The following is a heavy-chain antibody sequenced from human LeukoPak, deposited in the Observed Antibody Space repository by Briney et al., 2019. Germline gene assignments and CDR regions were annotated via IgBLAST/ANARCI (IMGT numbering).Heavy chain of an antibody. D-gene: IGHD3/OR15-3a*01. Sequence: SDTLSLTCTVSGGAISGYYWSWVRQPAGKGLEWLGRVYSSGSTKYNPSLESRVTMSVDTSKNQFSLKLNFVTAADTAVYYCARVGSGYDFFDYWGQGTLVTVSS. CDR3: ARVGSGYDFFDY. CDR1: GGAISGYY. V-gene: IGHV4-4*07. J-gene: IGHJ4*02. CDR2: VYSSGST.